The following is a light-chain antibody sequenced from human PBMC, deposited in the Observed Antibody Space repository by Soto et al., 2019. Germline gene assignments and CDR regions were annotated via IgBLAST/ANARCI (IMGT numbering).Light chain of an antibody. J-gene: IGKJ4*01. Sequence: EIVLTQSPGALSLSPVERATHSCRASQSVSSSYLAWYQQKPGQAPRLLIHGASSRATGIPDRFSGSGSGTEFTLTISSLQPDDFATYYCQQYNSYPLTFGGGTKVDIK. CDR3: QQYNSYPLT. CDR1: QSVSSSY. CDR2: GAS. V-gene: IGKV3-20*01.